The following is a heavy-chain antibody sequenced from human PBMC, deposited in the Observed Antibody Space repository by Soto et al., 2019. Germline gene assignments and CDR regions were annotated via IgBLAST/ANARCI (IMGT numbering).Heavy chain of an antibody. CDR2: ISTRGGRT. V-gene: IGHV3-23*01. CDR3: AKEFYYDASGQYSDLYFDS. J-gene: IGHJ4*02. Sequence: GGSLRLSCAASGFSFSSYAMSWVRQAPPQGLEWVSSISTRGGRTYYADSVKDRFSISRDNSANAVYLDMDNLRAEDTGIYYCAKEFYYDASGQYSDLYFDSWGQGALVTVSS. CDR1: GFSFSSYA. D-gene: IGHD3-22*01.